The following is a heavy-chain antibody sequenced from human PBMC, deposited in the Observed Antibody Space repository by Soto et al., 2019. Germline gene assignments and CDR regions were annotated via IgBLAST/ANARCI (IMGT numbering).Heavy chain of an antibody. V-gene: IGHV3-7*05. CDR2: IKGDGSEK. Sequence: GGSLRLSCGVSGVSGFIFSNYWMTWVRQAPGKGLEWVANIKGDGSEKYYVDSVKGRFTISRDNVKNALYLQMNSLRAEDTAVYYCGRSMDVWGQGTTVTVSS. CDR1: GVSGFIFSNYW. J-gene: IGHJ6*02. CDR3: GRSMDV.